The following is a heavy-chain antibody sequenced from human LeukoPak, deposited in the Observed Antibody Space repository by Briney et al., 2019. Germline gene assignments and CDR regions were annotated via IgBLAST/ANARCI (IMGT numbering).Heavy chain of an antibody. CDR2: ISVSGSTI. D-gene: IGHD6-13*01. Sequence: PGRSLRLSCAASGFTFSSYETNWVRQAPGKGLEWVSYISVSGSTIYNADSVKGRFTISRDNAKNSLYVQMNSLRAEDTAVYYCAREGSNLDEAFDIRGEGRMVADSS. V-gene: IGHV3-48*03. J-gene: IGHJ3*02. CDR1: GFTFSSYE. CDR3: AREGSNLDEAFDI.